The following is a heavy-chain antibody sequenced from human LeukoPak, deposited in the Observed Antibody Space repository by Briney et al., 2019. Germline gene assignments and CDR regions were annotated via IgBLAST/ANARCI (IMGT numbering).Heavy chain of an antibody. J-gene: IGHJ4*02. Sequence: GGSLRLSCAASGFTFSSYDMSWVRQAPGKGLEWVSAIRGSGDSTYYADSVKGRFTISRDSSKNTLYLQMTSLRAEDTAVYYCAKYLSGYGTRYWGQGTLVTVSS. V-gene: IGHV3-23*01. CDR2: IRGSGDST. CDR3: AKYLSGYGTRY. D-gene: IGHD5-12*01. CDR1: GFTFSSYD.